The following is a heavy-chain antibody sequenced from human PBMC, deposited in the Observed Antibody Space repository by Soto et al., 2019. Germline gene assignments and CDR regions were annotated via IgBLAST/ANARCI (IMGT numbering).Heavy chain of an antibody. V-gene: IGHV3-30*04. CDR1: GFTFSSYA. J-gene: IGHJ4*02. CDR2: ISYDGRTK. D-gene: IGHD3-9*01. Sequence: QVQLVESGGGVVQPGRSLRLSCAASGFTFSSYAMHWVRQAPGKGLEWVAVISYDGRTKYYADSVKGRFTISRDNSKNTLYLQMDSLRTEDTAVYYCASAAGLRYFDGLSPTYWGQGTLVTVSS. CDR3: ASAAGLRYFDGLSPTY.